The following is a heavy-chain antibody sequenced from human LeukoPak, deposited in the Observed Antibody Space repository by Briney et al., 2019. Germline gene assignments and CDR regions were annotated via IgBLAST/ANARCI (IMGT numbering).Heavy chain of an antibody. Sequence: GASVKVSCKASGYTFSSYDISWLRQAPGQGLEWMGRISGFNSNTNYAQKFQGRVTMTTDTSTSTAYMELRSLRSDDTAVYYCARDTAVADSDYWGQGTLVTVSS. CDR3: ARDTAVADSDY. V-gene: IGHV1-18*01. J-gene: IGHJ4*02. CDR1: GYTFSSYD. CDR2: ISGFNSNT. D-gene: IGHD6-19*01.